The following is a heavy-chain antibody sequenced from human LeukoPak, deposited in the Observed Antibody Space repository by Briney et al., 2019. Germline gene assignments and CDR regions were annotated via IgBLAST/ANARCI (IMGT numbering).Heavy chain of an antibody. CDR2: IGGSGGST. J-gene: IGHJ4*02. V-gene: IGHV3-23*01. D-gene: IGHD4-17*01. CDR3: APGNDYGDY. Sequence: GGSLRLSCAASGFTVSSNYMSWVRQAPGKGLEWVSAIGGSGGSTYYADSVKGRFTISRDNSKNTLYLQMNSLRAEDTAVYYCAPGNDYGDYWGQGTLVTVSS. CDR1: GFTVSSNY.